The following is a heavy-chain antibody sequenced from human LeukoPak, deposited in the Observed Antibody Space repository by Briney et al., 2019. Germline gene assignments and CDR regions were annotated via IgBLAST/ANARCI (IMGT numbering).Heavy chain of an antibody. J-gene: IGHJ6*03. D-gene: IGHD6-19*01. CDR1: GYSITSAYY. Sequence: SETLSLTCTVSGYSITSAYYWGWIRQPPGKGLEWIGSFFLKGSTYYNPSLKSRVTISVDTSKNQFSLKLSSVTAADTAVYFCARTQEAGYSSGRYDSYYYYYMDVWGKGTTVTISS. V-gene: IGHV4-38-2*02. CDR3: ARTQEAGYSSGRYDSYYYYYMDV. CDR2: FFLKGST.